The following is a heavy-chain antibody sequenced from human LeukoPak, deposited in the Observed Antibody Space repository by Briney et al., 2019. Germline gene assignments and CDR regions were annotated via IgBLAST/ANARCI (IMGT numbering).Heavy chain of an antibody. CDR3: ARETPYSNYYYYYYMDV. V-gene: IGHV4-4*07. D-gene: IGHD4-11*01. J-gene: IGHJ6*03. CDR1: GGSISSYY. CDR2: VYTSGST. Sequence: SETLSLTCTVSGGSISSYYWSWIRQPAGKGLEWIGRVYTSGSTNYNPSLKSRVTMSVDTSKNQFSLKLSSVTAAGTAVYYCARETPYSNYYYYYYMDVWGKGTTVTASS.